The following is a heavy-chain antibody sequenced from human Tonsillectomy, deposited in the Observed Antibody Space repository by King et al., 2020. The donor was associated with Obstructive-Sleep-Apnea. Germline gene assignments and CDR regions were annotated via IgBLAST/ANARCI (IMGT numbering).Heavy chain of an antibody. CDR2: INHRGST. CDR3: ASRSSGFDY. V-gene: IGHV4-34*01. CDR1: GGSFTGYY. D-gene: IGHD3-22*01. Sequence: VQLQQWGAGLLKPSETLYLICAVYGGSFTGYYWSWIRQPPGKGLEWIGEINHRGSTKYNPSLKSRVSISVDTSKNQFSLKLTSVTAADTAVYYCASRSSGFDYWGQGTLVTVSS. J-gene: IGHJ4*02.